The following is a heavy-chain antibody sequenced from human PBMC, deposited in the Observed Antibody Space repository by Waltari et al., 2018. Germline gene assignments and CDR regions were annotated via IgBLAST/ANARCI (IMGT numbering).Heavy chain of an antibody. D-gene: IGHD3-22*01. CDR3: ATWAHYDSSGN. CDR1: GYTLTELS. J-gene: IGHJ4*02. Sequence: QVQLVQSGAEVKKPGASVKVSCKVSGYTLTELSMHWVRQAPGKGLEWMGGFDPEDGETIYAQKFQGRVTITADTSTDTAYMELSSLRSEDTAVYYCATWAHYDSSGNWGQGTLVTVSS. CDR2: FDPEDGET. V-gene: IGHV1-24*01.